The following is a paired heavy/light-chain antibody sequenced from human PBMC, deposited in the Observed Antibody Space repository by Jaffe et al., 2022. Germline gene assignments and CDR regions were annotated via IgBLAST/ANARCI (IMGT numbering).Light chain of an antibody. CDR2: KAS. Sequence: DIQMTQSPSTLSASVGDRVTITCRASQSISSWLAWYQQKPGKAPKLLIYKASSLESGVPSRFSGSGSGTEFTLTISSLQPDDFATYYCQQYNSYSLVTFGQGTKLEIK. V-gene: IGKV1-5*03. CDR1: QSISSW. CDR3: QQYNSYSLVT. J-gene: IGKJ2*01.
Heavy chain of an antibody. D-gene: IGHD3-10*01. V-gene: IGHV3-66*02. CDR2: IYSGGST. CDR3: ARARSLWFGELLNAFDI. Sequence: EVQLVESGGGLVQPGGSLRLSCAASGFTVSSNYMSWVRQAPGKGLEWVSVIYSGGSTYYADSVKGRFTISRDNSKNTLYLQMNSLRAEDTAVYYCARARSLWFGELLNAFDIWGQGTMVTVSS. CDR1: GFTVSSNY. J-gene: IGHJ3*02.